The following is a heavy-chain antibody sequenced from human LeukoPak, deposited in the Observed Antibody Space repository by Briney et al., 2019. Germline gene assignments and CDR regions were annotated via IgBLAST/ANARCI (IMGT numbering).Heavy chain of an antibody. Sequence: GGSLRLSCAASGFTFSDYSMNWVRQTPGQGLEWVSSISSRSTYAYYADSVRGRFTVSRDSAKNSLFLQMDNLRVEDTAIYYCARARIQDYTIVGLVDHWGQGTLVTVSS. CDR2: ISSRSTYA. V-gene: IGHV3-21*01. J-gene: IGHJ5*02. D-gene: IGHD1-26*01. CDR1: GFTFSDYS. CDR3: ARARIQDYTIVGLVDH.